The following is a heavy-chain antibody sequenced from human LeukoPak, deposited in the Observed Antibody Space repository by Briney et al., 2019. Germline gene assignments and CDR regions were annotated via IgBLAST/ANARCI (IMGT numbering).Heavy chain of an antibody. CDR3: PKEPREYCSSTSCPNWFDS. CDR2: ISASGGTT. CDR1: GFTFNNYA. V-gene: IGHV3-23*01. J-gene: IGHJ5*01. Sequence: QSGGSLRLSCAASGFTFNNYAMSWVRQAPGKGLEWVSAISASGGTTYYADSVKGRFTISRDNSENTLFLQMNSLGAEDTALYYCPKEPREYCSSTSCPNWFDSWGQGTLVTVSS. D-gene: IGHD2-2*01.